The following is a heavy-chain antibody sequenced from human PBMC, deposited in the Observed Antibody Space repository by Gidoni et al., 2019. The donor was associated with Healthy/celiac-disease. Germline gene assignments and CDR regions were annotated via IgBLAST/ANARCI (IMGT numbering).Heavy chain of an antibody. J-gene: IGHJ4*02. V-gene: IGHV3-15*01. D-gene: IGHD4-17*01. CDR2: IKSKTDGGTT. Sequence: EVQLVESGGGLVKPGGYLGLSWAASGFTSSKAWLSWVRQAPGKGLEWVGRIKSKTDGGTTDYAAPVKGRFTSSRDDSKNTLYLQMNSLKTEDTAVYYCTTNDYGDNPDDYWGQGTLVTVSS. CDR1: GFTSSKAW. CDR3: TTNDYGDNPDDY.